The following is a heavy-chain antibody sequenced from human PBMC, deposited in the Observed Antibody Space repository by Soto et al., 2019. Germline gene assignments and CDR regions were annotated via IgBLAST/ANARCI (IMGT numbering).Heavy chain of an antibody. CDR3: ARVYCSGGACYFFYY. J-gene: IGHJ4*02. V-gene: IGHV3-21*01. Sequence: GGSLRLSCAASGFPFSSYSMNWVRQAPGKGLERVSSISSSSSFKYYADSVKGRFTISRDNAKNSLYLQMNSLRAEDTAVYYCARVYCSGGACYFFYYWGQGTLVTVSS. CDR2: ISSSSSFK. CDR1: GFPFSSYS. D-gene: IGHD2-15*01.